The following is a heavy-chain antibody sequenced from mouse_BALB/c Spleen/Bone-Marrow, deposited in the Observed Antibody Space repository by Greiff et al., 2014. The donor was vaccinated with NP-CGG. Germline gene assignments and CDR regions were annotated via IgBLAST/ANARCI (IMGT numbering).Heavy chain of an antibody. Sequence: EVQLQQSGPELVRPGASVKVSCKASGYAFTSYNMYWVKQSHGKSLEWIGHIDPYNGGTSYNQKFKGKATLTVDKSSSTAYMNLNSLTSEDSAVYYCARENYGSSPAYWGQGTLVTVSA. D-gene: IGHD1-1*01. CDR2: IDPYNGGT. V-gene: IGHV1S135*01. CDR3: ARENYGSSPAY. J-gene: IGHJ3*01. CDR1: GYAFTSYN.